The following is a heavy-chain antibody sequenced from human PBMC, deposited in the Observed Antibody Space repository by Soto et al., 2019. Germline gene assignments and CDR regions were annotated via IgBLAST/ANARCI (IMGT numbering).Heavy chain of an antibody. D-gene: IGHD3-3*01. J-gene: IGHJ5*02. CDR1: GYTFTSYG. CDR2: ISAYNGNT. Sequence: ASVKVSCKASGYTFTSYGISWVRQAPGQGLEWMGWISAYNGNTNYAQKLQGRVTMTTDTSTSTAYMELRSLRSGDTAVYYCARDPPFWSGYYTDWFDPWGQGTLVTVSS. V-gene: IGHV1-18*04. CDR3: ARDPPFWSGYYTDWFDP.